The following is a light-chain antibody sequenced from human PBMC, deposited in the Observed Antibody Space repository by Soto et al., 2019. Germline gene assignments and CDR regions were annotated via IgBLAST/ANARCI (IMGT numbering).Light chain of an antibody. Sequence: DIQMTQSPSTLSASVGDRVTIICRASQSISGWLAWYQRKPGKAPKLLIYDVSSLGSGVPSRFSGSGSGTEFTLTISSLQPDDFATYYCQQYHEYWFGQGTKVDNK. J-gene: IGKJ1*01. CDR1: QSISGW. CDR3: QQYHEYW. V-gene: IGKV1-5*02. CDR2: DVS.